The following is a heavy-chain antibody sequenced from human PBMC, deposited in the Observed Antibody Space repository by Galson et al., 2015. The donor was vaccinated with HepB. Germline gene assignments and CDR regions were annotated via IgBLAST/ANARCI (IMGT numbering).Heavy chain of an antibody. CDR1: GYTFIAYY. J-gene: IGHJ6*02. Sequence: SVKVSCKASGYTFIAYYLHWVRQAPGQGLEYIGWINPNSGVTNYAQKFQGRVTMIRDTSVTTAYMELSSLTSDDTAVYYCARDPNIRGKKWGMDVWGQGTTVTVSS. D-gene: IGHD2/OR15-2a*01. V-gene: IGHV1-2*02. CDR2: INPNSGVT. CDR3: ARDPNIRGKKWGMDV.